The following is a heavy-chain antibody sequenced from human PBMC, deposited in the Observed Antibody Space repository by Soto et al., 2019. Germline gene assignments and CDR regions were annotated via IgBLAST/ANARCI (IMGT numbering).Heavy chain of an antibody. J-gene: IGHJ6*02. D-gene: IGHD4-17*01. CDR3: ARVFCGDYGGCYYSYGMDV. V-gene: IGHV3-11*01. CDR1: GFTFSDYY. CDR2: ISSSGSTI. Sequence: QVQLVESGVGLVKPGGSLRLSCAASGFTFSDYYMSWIRQAPGKGLEWVSYISSSGSTIYYADSVKGRFTISRDNAKNALYVQMNSLRAEDTAVYYCARVFCGDYGGCYYSYGMDVWCQGTTVTVSS.